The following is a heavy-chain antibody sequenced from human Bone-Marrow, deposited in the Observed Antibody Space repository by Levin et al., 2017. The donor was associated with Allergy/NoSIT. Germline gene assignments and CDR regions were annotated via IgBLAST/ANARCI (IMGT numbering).Heavy chain of an antibody. CDR3: ARDAMVRGVTYRYYYAMDV. V-gene: IGHV3-48*03. CDR1: GFTFSTYE. Sequence: GESLKISCAASGFTFSTYEMNWVRQAPGKGLEWVSSIGSSGIAMSYADSVEGRFTISRDNTKNFLYLQMNGLRVEDTAVYYCARDAMVRGVTYRYYYAMDVWGQGTTVAVS. CDR2: IGSSGIAM. J-gene: IGHJ6*02. D-gene: IGHD3-10*01.